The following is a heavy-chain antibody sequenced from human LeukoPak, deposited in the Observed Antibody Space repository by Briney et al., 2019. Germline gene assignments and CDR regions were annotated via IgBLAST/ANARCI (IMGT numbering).Heavy chain of an antibody. J-gene: IGHJ5*02. Sequence: ASVKVSCKASGYTFTRYYMHWVRQAPGQGLEWMGWINPNSGGTNYVQKFEGRVTMTRDTSINTVYMEMSRLTSDDTAIYFCARDGTRMFDSGEGWFDPWGQGTLVTVSS. CDR2: INPNSGGT. V-gene: IGHV1-2*02. CDR3: ARDGTRMFDSGEGWFDP. CDR1: GYTFTRYY. D-gene: IGHD1/OR15-1a*01.